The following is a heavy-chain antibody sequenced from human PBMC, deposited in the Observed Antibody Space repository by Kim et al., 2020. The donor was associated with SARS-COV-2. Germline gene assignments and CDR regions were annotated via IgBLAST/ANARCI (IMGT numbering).Heavy chain of an antibody. D-gene: IGHD6-13*01. CDR2: ISYDGSNK. CDR1: GFTFSSYA. J-gene: IGHJ5*02. V-gene: IGHV3-30-3*01. CDR3: ARIMNIAAPNWFDP. Sequence: GGSLRLSCAASGFTFSSYAMHWVRQAPGKGLEWVAVISYDGSNKYYADSVKGRFTISRDNSKNTLYLQMNSLRAEDTAVYYCARIMNIAAPNWFDPWGQGTLVTVSS.